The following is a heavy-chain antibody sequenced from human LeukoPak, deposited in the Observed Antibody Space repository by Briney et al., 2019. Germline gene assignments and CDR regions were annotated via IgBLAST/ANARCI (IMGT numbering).Heavy chain of an antibody. CDR2: VYYIGST. D-gene: IGHD5-24*01. J-gene: IGHJ3*02. CDR1: GDSISRSSDY. V-gene: IGHV4-39*07. CDR3: AREDAEQMDNSFDI. Sequence: KTSETLSLTCTVSGDSISRSSDYWGWIRQPPVKGPEWIGSVYYIGSTFYNPSLKSRLTISIDTSKNQFSLKLRSVTAADTAVYYRAREDAEQMDNSFDIWGQGTMVTVSS.